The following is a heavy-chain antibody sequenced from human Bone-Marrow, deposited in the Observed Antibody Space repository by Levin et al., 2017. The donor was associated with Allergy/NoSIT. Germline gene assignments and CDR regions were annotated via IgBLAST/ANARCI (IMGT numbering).Heavy chain of an antibody. CDR2: IKHDGSDK. CDR3: ARGGVVYAMGYFFYGMDV. V-gene: IGHV3-7*01. J-gene: IGHJ6*02. CDR1: GFTFTTYW. Sequence: GESLKISCTASGFTFTTYWMTWVRQAPGKGLEWVARIKHDGSDKYYVDSVKGRFTVSRDNAKKSLYLHMNSLGVEDTAVYFCARGGVVYAMGYFFYGMDVWGQGTTVTVS. D-gene: IGHD2-8*01.